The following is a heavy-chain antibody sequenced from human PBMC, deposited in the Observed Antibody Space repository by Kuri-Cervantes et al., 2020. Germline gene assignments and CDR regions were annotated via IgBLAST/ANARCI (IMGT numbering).Heavy chain of an antibody. V-gene: IGHV3-7*04. CDR2: IKPDGSDK. CDR1: GFTFSNCW. D-gene: IGHD1-14*01. Sequence: GESLKISCAASGFTFSNCWMTWVRQAPGKGLEWMAIIKPDGSDKYYVDSVKGRFTISRDNAKNSLYLQMNSPRAEDTALYYCARGNLWAFDIWGQGTMVTDSS. CDR3: ARGNLWAFDI. J-gene: IGHJ3*02.